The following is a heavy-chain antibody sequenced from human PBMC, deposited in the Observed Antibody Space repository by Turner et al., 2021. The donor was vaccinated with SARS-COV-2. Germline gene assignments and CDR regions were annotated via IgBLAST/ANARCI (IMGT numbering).Heavy chain of an antibody. J-gene: IGHJ4*02. V-gene: IGHV4-31*03. D-gene: IGHD6-13*01. CDR2: IYNSGNT. CDR3: ARSSTSSNRFDY. Sequence: QVQLQESGSGLVQPSQTLSLTCTVPGGLISSGGYYWSWIRQHPGKGLEWIGYIYNSGNTYYTPSLKSRVTISVDSSKNQFSLKLSSVTAADTAVYFCARSSTSSNRFDYWGQGTLVTVSS. CDR1: GGLISSGGYY.